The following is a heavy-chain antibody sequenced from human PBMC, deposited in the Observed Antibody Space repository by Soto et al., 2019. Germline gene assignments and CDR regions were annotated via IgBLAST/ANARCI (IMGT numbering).Heavy chain of an antibody. D-gene: IGHD3-16*01. CDR3: ARAWGYYFDY. CDR1: GGSSSSLY. CDR2: IYYSGST. V-gene: IGHV4-59*11. Sequence: TSLILSLPCTVAGGSSSSLYCSWIRQPPGKGLEWIGYIYYSGSTNYNPSLKSRVTISVDTSKNQFSLKLSSVTAADTAVYYCARAWGYYFDYWGQGTLVTSPQ. J-gene: IGHJ4*02.